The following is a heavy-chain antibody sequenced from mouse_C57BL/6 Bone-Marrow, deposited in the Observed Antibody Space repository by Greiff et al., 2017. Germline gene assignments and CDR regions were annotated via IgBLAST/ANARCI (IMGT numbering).Heavy chain of an antibody. D-gene: IGHD1-3*01. J-gene: IGHJ3*01. CDR1: GYTFTSYW. CDR3: AREVGFAY. V-gene: IGHV1-50*01. CDR2: IDPSDSYT. Sequence: QVQLQQSGAELVKPGASVKLSCKASGYTFTSYWMQWVKQRPGQGLELIGEIDPSDSYTNYTQKFKGKATLTVDTSSSTAYMQLSSLTSEDSAVYYCAREVGFAYWGQGTLVTVSA.